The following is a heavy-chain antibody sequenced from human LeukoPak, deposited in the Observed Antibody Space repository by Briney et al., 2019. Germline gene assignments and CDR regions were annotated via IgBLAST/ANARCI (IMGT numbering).Heavy chain of an antibody. CDR1: GFTFSDFH. V-gene: IGHV3-11*04. Sequence: PGGPLRLSCAASGFTFSDFHMTWIRQAPGKGLEWVSYIRSSGSGIYYADSVKGRFTISRDNAKNSLYLQMNSLRAEDTAVYYCASHYCSGGSCYPYFDYWGQGTLVTVSS. CDR2: IRSSGSGI. J-gene: IGHJ4*02. CDR3: ASHYCSGGSCYPYFDY. D-gene: IGHD2-15*01.